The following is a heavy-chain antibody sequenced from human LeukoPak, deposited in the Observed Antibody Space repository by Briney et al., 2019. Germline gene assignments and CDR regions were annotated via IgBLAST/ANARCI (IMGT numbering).Heavy chain of an antibody. Sequence: PGGSLRLSCAASGFTFSSYSINWVRQAPGKGLEWVSSISSSSSYIYYADSVKGRFTISRDNAKNSLYLQMNSLRAEDTAVYYCARVIRDTAMAQGVDYWGQGTLVTVSS. CDR3: ARVIRDTAMAQGVDY. V-gene: IGHV3-21*01. CDR2: ISSSSSYI. CDR1: GFTFSSYS. J-gene: IGHJ4*02. D-gene: IGHD5-18*01.